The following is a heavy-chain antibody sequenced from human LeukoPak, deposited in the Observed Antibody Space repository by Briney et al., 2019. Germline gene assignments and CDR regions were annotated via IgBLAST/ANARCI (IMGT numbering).Heavy chain of an antibody. V-gene: IGHV3-33*01. CDR1: GFTFSSYG. CDR2: IWYDGSNK. Sequence: GGSLRLSCAASGFTFSSYGMHWVRQAPGKGLEWVAVIWYDGSNKYYGDSVKGRFTISRDNSKNTLYLQMNSLRAKDTAVYYCARELIVVVPGARGGYYYHGMDVWGKGTTVTVSS. D-gene: IGHD2-2*01. CDR3: ARELIVVVPGARGGYYYHGMDV. J-gene: IGHJ6*04.